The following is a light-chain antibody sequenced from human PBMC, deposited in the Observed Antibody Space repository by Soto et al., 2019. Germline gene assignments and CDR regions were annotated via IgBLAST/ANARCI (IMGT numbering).Light chain of an antibody. CDR2: KAS. V-gene: IGKV1-5*03. CDR1: QTIVVW. Sequence: DIQLTQSPSTLSASVGDRVTITCRASQTIVVWLAWYQQKSGKAPKLLISKASDLKSGVPSRFSGSGSGTEFTLTISSMQPDDFATYYCQQYHSYPWTFAQGNKVDIE. CDR3: QQYHSYPWT. J-gene: IGKJ1*01.